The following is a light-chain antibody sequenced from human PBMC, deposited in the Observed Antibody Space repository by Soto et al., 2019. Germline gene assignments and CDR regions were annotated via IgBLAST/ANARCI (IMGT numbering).Light chain of an antibody. CDR3: QQHGSSPYT. Sequence: EIVVTQYPGTLSLSPGERATLSCRASQSVSSSYLAWYQQKPGQAPRPLIYVASSRAIDIPDRFSGSGSGTDFTLTISRLEPEDFAVYYCQQHGSSPYTFGQGTKLEIK. CDR2: VAS. CDR1: QSVSSSY. J-gene: IGKJ2*01. V-gene: IGKV3-20*01.